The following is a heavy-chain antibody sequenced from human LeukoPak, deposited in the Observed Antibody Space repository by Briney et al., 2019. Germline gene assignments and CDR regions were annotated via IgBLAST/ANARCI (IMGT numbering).Heavy chain of an antibody. D-gene: IGHD3-10*01. CDR1: GFIVSNTY. V-gene: IGHV3-53*01. CDR3: ARNMVRGRAQMDY. J-gene: IGHJ4*02. Sequence: PGGSLRLSCAASGFIVSNTYMTWVRQAPGKGLEWVSVIHNDGSTYYADSVKGRFTISRDNSKNTLYLQMNSLRAEDTAVYYCARNMVRGRAQMDYWGQGTLVTVSS. CDR2: IHNDGST.